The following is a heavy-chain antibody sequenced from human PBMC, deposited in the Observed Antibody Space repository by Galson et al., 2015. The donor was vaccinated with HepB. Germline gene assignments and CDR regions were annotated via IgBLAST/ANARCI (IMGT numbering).Heavy chain of an antibody. V-gene: IGHV1-69*13. CDR2: IIPIFGTA. CDR1: GGTFSSYA. J-gene: IGHJ6*02. CDR3: ARDGEMGVKNTAMVHLYYYYGMDV. Sequence: SVKVSCKASGGTFSSYAISWVRQAPGQGLEWMGGIIPIFGTANYAQKFQGRVTITADESTSTAYMELSSLRSEDTAVYYCARDGEMGVKNTAMVHLYYYYGMDVWGQGTTVTVSS. D-gene: IGHD5-18*01.